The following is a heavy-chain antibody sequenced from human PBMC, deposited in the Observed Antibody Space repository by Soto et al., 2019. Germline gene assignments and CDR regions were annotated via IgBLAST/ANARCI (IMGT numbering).Heavy chain of an antibody. CDR3: AKEGLYCSSTSCYTKTRKNWFDP. V-gene: IGHV3-23*01. D-gene: IGHD2-2*01. J-gene: IGHJ5*02. CDR2: ISGSGGST. CDR1: GFTFSSYA. Sequence: HPGGSLRLSCAASGFTFSSYAMSWVRQAPGKGLEWVSAISGSGGSTYYADSVKGRFTISRDNSKNTLYLQMNSLRAEDTAVYYCAKEGLYCSSTSCYTKTRKNWFDPWGQGTLVTVSS.